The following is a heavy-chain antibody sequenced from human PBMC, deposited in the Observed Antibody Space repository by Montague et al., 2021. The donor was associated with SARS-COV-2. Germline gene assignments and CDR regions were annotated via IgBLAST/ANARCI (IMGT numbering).Heavy chain of an antibody. V-gene: IGHV4-59*01. CDR1: GGPISSYY. CDR2: IYNCGST. CDR3: ACVFPGWLQFGPYFDY. J-gene: IGHJ4*02. Sequence: SETLSLTCTVSGGPISSYYWSWIRKPPGKGLEWIGYIYNCGSTNYNHSLKSRVTISVDTSKNQFPLKLSSVTAADTAVYYCACVFPGWLQFGPYFDYWGQGTLVTVSS. D-gene: IGHD5-24*01.